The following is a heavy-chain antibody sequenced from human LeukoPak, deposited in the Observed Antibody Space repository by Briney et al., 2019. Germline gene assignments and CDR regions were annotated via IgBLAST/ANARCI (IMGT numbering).Heavy chain of an antibody. Sequence: SETLSLTCTVSGDSISSGGYYWSWIRQHPGKGLEWIGYIYYSGSTYYNPSLKSRVTISVDTSKNQFSLKLSSVTAADTAVYYCARGSYYVPNDYWGQGTLVTVSS. CDR2: IYYSGST. CDR3: ARGSYYVPNDY. D-gene: IGHD1-26*01. J-gene: IGHJ4*02. CDR1: GDSISSGGYY. V-gene: IGHV4-31*03.